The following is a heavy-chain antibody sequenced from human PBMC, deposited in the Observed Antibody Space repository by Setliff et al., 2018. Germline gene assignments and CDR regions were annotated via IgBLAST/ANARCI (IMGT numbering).Heavy chain of an antibody. J-gene: IGHJ6*03. D-gene: IGHD3-22*01. CDR3: ARGITSGGYWGQRFLYLDV. V-gene: IGHV4-61*09. CDR1: GGSISSGSDY. CDR2: IYSNGRT. Sequence: PSETLSLTCSVSGGSISSGSDYWAWVRQPAGKGLELIGQIYSNGRTYYNPSLKSRLTISLDTSKTQFSLRLNSMTAADTAVYYCARGITSGGYWGQRFLYLDVWGRGTTVTVSS.